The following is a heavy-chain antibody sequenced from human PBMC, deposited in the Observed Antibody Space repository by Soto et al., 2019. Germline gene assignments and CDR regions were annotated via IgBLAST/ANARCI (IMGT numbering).Heavy chain of an antibody. V-gene: IGHV1-2*04. Sequence: ASVKVSCKASGYTFTSYDINWVRQAPGQGIAWMGWMNPNSGNTDYAQKFQGWVTMTRDTSISTAYMELSRLRSDDTAVYYCARDPISTGYSRIQDAFDIWGQGTMVTVSS. CDR1: GYTFTSYD. D-gene: IGHD6-13*01. CDR2: MNPNSGNT. CDR3: ARDPISTGYSRIQDAFDI. J-gene: IGHJ3*02.